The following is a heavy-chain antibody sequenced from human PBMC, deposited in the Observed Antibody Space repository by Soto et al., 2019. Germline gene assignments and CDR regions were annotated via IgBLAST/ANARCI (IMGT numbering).Heavy chain of an antibody. Sequence: SETLSLTCTVSGGSISSGGYYWSWIRQHPGKGLEWIGYIYYSGSTYYNPSLKSRVTISVDTSKNQFSLKLSSVTAADTAVYYCARDLGDVDYGDYVSQYDAFDIWGQGTMVTVSS. CDR3: ARDLGDVDYGDYVSQYDAFDI. J-gene: IGHJ3*02. CDR1: GGSISSGGYY. CDR2: IYYSGST. D-gene: IGHD4-17*01. V-gene: IGHV4-31*03.